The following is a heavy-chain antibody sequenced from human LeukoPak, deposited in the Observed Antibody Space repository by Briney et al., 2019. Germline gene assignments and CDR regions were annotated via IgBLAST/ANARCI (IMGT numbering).Heavy chain of an antibody. CDR3: ARVASSGYPGYYFDY. CDR2: IYYSGST. D-gene: IGHD3-22*01. CDR1: GGSFSGYY. Sequence: SETLSLTCAVYGGSFSGYYWSWIHQHPGKGLEWIGYIYYSGSTYYNPSLKSRVTISVDTSKNQFSLKLSSVTAADTAVYYCARVASSGYPGYYFDYWGQGTLVTVSS. J-gene: IGHJ4*02. V-gene: IGHV4-31*11.